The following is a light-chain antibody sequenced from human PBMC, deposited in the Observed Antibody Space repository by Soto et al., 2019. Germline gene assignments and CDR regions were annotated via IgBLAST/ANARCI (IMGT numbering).Light chain of an antibody. Sequence: DIVMTQSPLSLPVTPGEPASISCRSSQSLLHSNGYNYLDWYLQKPGQSPQLLISLGSNRASGVPEKFSGSGSGTDFTLKISRVEAEDVGVYYCMQALQTPMTFGQGTKVEIK. CDR3: MQALQTPMT. CDR1: QSLLHSNGYNY. V-gene: IGKV2-28*01. CDR2: LGS. J-gene: IGKJ1*01.